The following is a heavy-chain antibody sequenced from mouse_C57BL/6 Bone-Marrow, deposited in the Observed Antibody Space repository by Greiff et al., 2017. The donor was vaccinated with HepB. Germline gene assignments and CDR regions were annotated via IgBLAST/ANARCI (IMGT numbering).Heavy chain of an antibody. CDR2: ISDGGSYT. CDR3: ASYYERYYAMDY. V-gene: IGHV5-4*01. D-gene: IGHD1-1*02. J-gene: IGHJ4*01. CDR1: GFTFSSYA. Sequence: EVQLQESGGGLVKPGGSLKLSCAASGFTFSSYAMSWVRQTPEKRLEWVATISDGGSYTYYPDNVKGRFTISRDNAKNNLYLQMSHLKSEDTAMYYCASYYERYYAMDYWGQGTSVTVSS.